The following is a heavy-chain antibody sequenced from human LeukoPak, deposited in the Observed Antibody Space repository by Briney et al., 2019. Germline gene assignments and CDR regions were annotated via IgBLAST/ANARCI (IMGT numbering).Heavy chain of an antibody. V-gene: IGHV1-58*01. CDR2: IVVGSGNT. CDR3: AADFTPLAPYPIVGARVFGY. CDR1: GFTFTSSA. Sequence: SVKVSCKASGFTFTSSAVQWVRQARGQRLEWIGWIVVGSGNTNYAQKFQERVTITRDMSTSTAYMELSSLRSEDTAVYYCAADFTPLAPYPIVGARVFGYWGQGTLVTVSS. J-gene: IGHJ4*02. D-gene: IGHD1-26*01.